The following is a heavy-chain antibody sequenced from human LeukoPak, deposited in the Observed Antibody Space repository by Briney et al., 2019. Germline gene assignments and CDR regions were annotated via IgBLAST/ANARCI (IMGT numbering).Heavy chain of an antibody. CDR1: GFSVTNNY. CDR2: ISGSGRST. D-gene: IGHD2-21*02. Sequence: PGGSLRLSCAVSGFSVTNNYMSWVRQAPGKGLEWVSAISGSGRSTYYTDSVKGRFTISRDKSINTLYLQMNSLRAEDTAVYYCVTSTCGGDCYSGFDYWGQGTLVTVSS. V-gene: IGHV3-23*01. J-gene: IGHJ4*02. CDR3: VTSTCGGDCYSGFDY.